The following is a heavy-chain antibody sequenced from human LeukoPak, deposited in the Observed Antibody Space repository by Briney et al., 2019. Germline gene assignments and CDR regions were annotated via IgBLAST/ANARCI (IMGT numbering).Heavy chain of an antibody. CDR1: GGSISSYY. CDR2: IYTSGST. V-gene: IGHV4-4*07. D-gene: IGHD3-3*01. J-gene: IGHJ4*02. Sequence: PSETLSLTCTVSGGSISSYYWSWIRQPAGKGLEWIGRIYTSGSTNYNPSLRSRVTMSVDTSKNQFSLKLSSVTAADTAVYYCARVSDFWSGTYYFDYWGQGTLVTVSS. CDR3: ARVSDFWSGTYYFDY.